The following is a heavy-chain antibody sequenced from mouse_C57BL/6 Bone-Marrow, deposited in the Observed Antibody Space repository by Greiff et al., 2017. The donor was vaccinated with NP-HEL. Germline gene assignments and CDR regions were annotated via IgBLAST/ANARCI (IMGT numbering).Heavy chain of an antibody. CDR3: ARDYDYDHYAMDY. J-gene: IGHJ4*01. CDR1: GFTFSSYA. V-gene: IGHV5-4*01. Sequence: EVKLVESGGGLVKPGGSLNLSCAASGFTFSSYAMSWVRQTPEKRLEWVATISDGGSYTYYPDNVKGRFTISRDNAKNNLYLQMSHLKSEDTAMYYCARDYDYDHYAMDYWGQGTSVTVSS. D-gene: IGHD2-4*01. CDR2: ISDGGSYT.